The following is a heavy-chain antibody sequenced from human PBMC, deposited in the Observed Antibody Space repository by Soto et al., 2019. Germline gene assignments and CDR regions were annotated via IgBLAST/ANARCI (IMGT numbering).Heavy chain of an antibody. Sequence: SGTLSLTCTVSGGSISSYHWSWIRQPPGKGLEWIGYIYYSGSTNYDPSLKSRVTISVDTSKNQFSLKLSSVTAADTAVYYCGRXXDXMDFXGXXTTVTXSA. CDR2: IYYSGST. CDR1: GGSISSYH. V-gene: IGHV4-59*08. CDR3: GRXXDXMDF. J-gene: IGHJ6*04.